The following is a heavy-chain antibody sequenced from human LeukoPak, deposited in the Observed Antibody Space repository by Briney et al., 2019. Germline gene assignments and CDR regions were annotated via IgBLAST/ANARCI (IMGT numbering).Heavy chain of an antibody. J-gene: IGHJ3*02. Sequence: GGPLILSCAACGCTFSSYAVSWLRQARGEGVEWVSSISSSCSNIYYAAPVKGRIIISRNNANNSLYQQMNRLAAEAAVFYCCARSDCSGGSRKRADAFDIWGQGTMVTVSS. CDR1: GCTFSSYA. CDR2: ISSSCSNI. V-gene: IGHV3-21*01. CDR3: ARSDCSGGSRKRADAFDI. D-gene: IGHD2-15*01.